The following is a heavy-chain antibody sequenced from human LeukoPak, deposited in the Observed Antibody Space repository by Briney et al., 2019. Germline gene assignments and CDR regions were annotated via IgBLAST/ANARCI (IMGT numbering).Heavy chain of an antibody. CDR1: GFTFSSYA. Sequence: GGSLRLSCAASGFTFSSYAMRWVRQAPGKGLEWVAVISYDGSNKYYADSVKGRFTISRDNSKNTLYLQMNSLRAEDTAVYYCARSSIVVVTDAHLDYWGQGTLVTVSS. D-gene: IGHD2-21*02. CDR3: ARSSIVVVTDAHLDY. CDR2: ISYDGSNK. V-gene: IGHV3-30*04. J-gene: IGHJ4*02.